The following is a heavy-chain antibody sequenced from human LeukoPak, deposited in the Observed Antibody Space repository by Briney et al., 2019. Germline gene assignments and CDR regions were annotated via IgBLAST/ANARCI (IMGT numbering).Heavy chain of an antibody. Sequence: XGRIIPILGIANSAQKFQGRVTITADKSTSTAYMELSSLRSEDTAVYYCVRRDYELYSSSEDWGQGTLVTVSS. D-gene: IGHD6-6*01. J-gene: IGHJ4*02. CDR2: IIPILGIA. V-gene: IGHV1-69*02. CDR3: VRRDYELYSSSED.